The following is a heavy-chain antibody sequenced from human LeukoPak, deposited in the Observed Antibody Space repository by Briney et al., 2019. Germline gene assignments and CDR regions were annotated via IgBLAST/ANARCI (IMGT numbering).Heavy chain of an antibody. V-gene: IGHV3-7*05. Sequence: PGGSLTLSRAASGFIFSSYWMTWVRQAPGKGLEWVANIKQHGNGKYYVDSVKGRFTISRDNAKNSLHLQMNSLRAEDTAVYYCARVRGGYYFDYWGQGTLVTVSS. J-gene: IGHJ4*02. CDR2: IKQHGNGK. CDR1: GFIFSSYW. D-gene: IGHD3-16*01. CDR3: ARVRGGYYFDY.